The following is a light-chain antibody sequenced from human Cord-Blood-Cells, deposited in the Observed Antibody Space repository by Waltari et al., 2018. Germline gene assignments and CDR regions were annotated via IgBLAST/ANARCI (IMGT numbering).Light chain of an antibody. V-gene: IGKV1-5*03. CDR2: KAS. Sequence: DIQMTQYPATLSASVGDRVTSTCRTSKSISSWLAWYQLKPGKAPKLLIYKASSLESGVSSRFSGSGSGTEFTLTISSLQPDDFATYYCQQYNSNSYTFGQGTKLESK. CDR1: KSISSW. J-gene: IGKJ2*01. CDR3: QQYNSNSYT.